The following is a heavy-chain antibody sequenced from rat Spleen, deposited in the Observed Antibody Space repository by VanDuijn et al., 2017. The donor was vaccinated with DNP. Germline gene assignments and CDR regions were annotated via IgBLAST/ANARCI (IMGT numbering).Heavy chain of an antibody. CDR2: INPSGDSS. V-gene: IGHV5-25*01. CDR1: GFTFSHYD. CDR3: ARMFYGYSDY. Sequence: EVQLVESGGGLVQPGKSLKLSCAASGFTFSHYDMAWVRQAPTKGLEWVASINPSGDSSYYRASVKGRFTVSRDNAKSTLYLQMDSLRSEDTATYYCARMFYGYSDYWGQGVMVTVSS. J-gene: IGHJ2*01. D-gene: IGHD1-9*01.